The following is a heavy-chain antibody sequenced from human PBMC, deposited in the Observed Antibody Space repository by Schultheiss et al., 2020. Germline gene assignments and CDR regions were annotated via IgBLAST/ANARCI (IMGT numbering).Heavy chain of an antibody. CDR3: AKDRRDSSGWYNWFDP. CDR2: IKQDGSEK. D-gene: IGHD6-19*01. J-gene: IGHJ5*02. CDR1: GFTFSSYW. Sequence: GESLKISCAASGFTFSSYWMSWVRQAPGKGLEWVANIKQDGSEKYYVDSVKGRFTISRDNSRNTLYLQMNSLRAEDTAVYYCAKDRRDSSGWYNWFDPWGQGTLVTVSS. V-gene: IGHV3-7*01.